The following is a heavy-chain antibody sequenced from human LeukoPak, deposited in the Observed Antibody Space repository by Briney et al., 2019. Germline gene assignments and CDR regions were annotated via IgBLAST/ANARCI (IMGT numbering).Heavy chain of an antibody. CDR2: ISSSSSYI. CDR3: ARAPGYCRGGSCYSGAFDI. V-gene: IGHV3-21*01. Sequence: GGSLRLSCAASGFSVSSNYMSWVRQAPGKGLEWVSSISSSSSYIYYADSVKGRFTISRDNAKNSPYLQMNSLRVDDTAVYYCARAPGYCRGGSCYSGAFDIWGQGTMVTVSS. D-gene: IGHD2-15*01. CDR1: GFSVSSNY. J-gene: IGHJ3*02.